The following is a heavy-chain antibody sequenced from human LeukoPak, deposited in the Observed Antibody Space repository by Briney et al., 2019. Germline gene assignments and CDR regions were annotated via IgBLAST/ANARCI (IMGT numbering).Heavy chain of an antibody. CDR2: IYHSGST. D-gene: IGHD2-2*01. J-gene: IGHJ4*02. Sequence: KPSETLSLTCAVSGYSISSGYYWGWIRQPPGKGLEWIGSIYHSGSTYYNPSLKSRVTISVDTSKNQFSLKLSSVTAVDTAVYYCARQYCSSTSCLDDFDYWGQGTLVTVSS. CDR1: GYSISSGYY. CDR3: ARQYCSSTSCLDDFDY. V-gene: IGHV4-38-2*01.